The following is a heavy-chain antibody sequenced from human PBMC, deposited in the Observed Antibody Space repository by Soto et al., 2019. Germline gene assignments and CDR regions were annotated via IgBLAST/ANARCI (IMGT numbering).Heavy chain of an antibody. CDR1: GYTFTNYW. CDR3: AASIFYYGMDV. Sequence: GESLKISCKGSGYTFTNYWIGWVRQMPGKGLEWMGIIYPGDSDTKYNPSFQGQVAISADKSITTTYLQWSSLKASDTAIYYCAASIFYYGMDVWGQGTTVTVSS. J-gene: IGHJ6*02. CDR2: IYPGDSDT. V-gene: IGHV5-51*01.